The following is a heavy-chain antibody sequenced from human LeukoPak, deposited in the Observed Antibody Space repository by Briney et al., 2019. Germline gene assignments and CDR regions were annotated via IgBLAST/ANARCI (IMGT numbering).Heavy chain of an antibody. D-gene: IGHD3-10*01. J-gene: IGHJ4*02. CDR1: GFTFSSYE. CDR2: ISSSGSTI. CDR3: ARDGPLVLWFGDPPFDY. V-gene: IGHV3-48*03. Sequence: GGSLRLSCAASGFTFSSYEMNWVRQAPGKGLEWVSYISSSGSTIYYADSVKGRFTISRDNAKNSLYLQMNSLRAEDTAVYYCARDGPLVLWFGDPPFDYWGQGTLVTVSS.